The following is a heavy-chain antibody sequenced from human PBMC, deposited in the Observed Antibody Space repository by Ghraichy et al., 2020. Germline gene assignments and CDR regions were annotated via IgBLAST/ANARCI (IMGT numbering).Heavy chain of an antibody. CDR2: IKQDGSEK. CDR1: GFTFSSYW. CDR3: ARDRGDIVVVPAAIRAIWFDP. V-gene: IGHV3-7*01. Sequence: GGSLRLSCAASGFTFSSYWMSWVRQAPGKGLEWVANIKQDGSEKYYVDSVKGRFTISRDNAKNSLYLQMNSLRAEDTAVYYCARDRGDIVVVPAAIRAIWFDPWGQGTLVTVSS. D-gene: IGHD2-2*02. J-gene: IGHJ5*02.